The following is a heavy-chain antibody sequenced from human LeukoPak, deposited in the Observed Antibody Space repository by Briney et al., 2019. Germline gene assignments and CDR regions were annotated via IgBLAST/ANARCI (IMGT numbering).Heavy chain of an antibody. CDR2: IYSGGST. V-gene: IGHV3-66*04. CDR3: AGQLTGNHFDAFDI. Sequence: GGSLRLSCAASGFTVSSNYMSWVRQAPGKGLEWVSVIYSGGSTYYADSVKGRFTISRDNSKNTLYLQMNSLRAEDTAVYYCAGQLTGNHFDAFDIWGQGTMVTVSS. J-gene: IGHJ3*02. D-gene: IGHD7-27*01. CDR1: GFTVSSNY.